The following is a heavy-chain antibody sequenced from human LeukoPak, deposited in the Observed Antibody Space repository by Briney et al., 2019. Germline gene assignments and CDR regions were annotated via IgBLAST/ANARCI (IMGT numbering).Heavy chain of an antibody. CDR1: GYTFINYH. CDR2: INPNNGDS. D-gene: IGHD6-25*01. J-gene: IGHJ4*02. Sequence: ASVKVSCKSSGYTFINYHINWVRQATGQGLEWIGRINPNNGDSGYAQNFQGRVTITRDTSISTAYMELGSLTSEDTAVYFCARTTSFTASGYDSWGQGTLVTVSS. V-gene: IGHV1-8*03. CDR3: ARTTSFTASGYDS.